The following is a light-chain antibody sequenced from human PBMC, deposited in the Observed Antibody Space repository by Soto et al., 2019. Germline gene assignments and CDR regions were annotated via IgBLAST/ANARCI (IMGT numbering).Light chain of an antibody. CDR3: QQFGDSLT. Sequence: EIVFTQSPGTLSLSPGERATLSCRASQSLSSRNLAWYQQKPGQAPRLLIYGASSRATGIPDRFIRSGSATDFTLTINXLEPEDFAVYYCQQFGDSLTFGGGTKVDIK. V-gene: IGKV3-20*01. J-gene: IGKJ4*01. CDR1: QSLSSRN. CDR2: GAS.